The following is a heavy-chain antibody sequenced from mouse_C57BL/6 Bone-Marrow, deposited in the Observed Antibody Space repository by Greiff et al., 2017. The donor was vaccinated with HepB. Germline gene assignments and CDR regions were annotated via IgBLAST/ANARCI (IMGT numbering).Heavy chain of an antibody. Sequence: LKESGPGILQSSQTLSLTCSFSGFSLSTSGMGVSWIRQPSGKGLEWLAHIYWDDDKRYNPSLKSRLTISKDTSRNQVFLKITSVDTADTATYYCARRASYYSNYGYWYFDVWGTGTTVTVSS. CDR1: GFSLSTSGMG. V-gene: IGHV8-12*01. CDR2: IYWDDDK. CDR3: ARRASYYSNYGYWYFDV. D-gene: IGHD2-5*01. J-gene: IGHJ1*03.